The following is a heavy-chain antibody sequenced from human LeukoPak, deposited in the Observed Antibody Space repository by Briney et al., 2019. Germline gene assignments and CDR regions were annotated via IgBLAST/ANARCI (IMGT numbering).Heavy chain of an antibody. CDR3: AKTFIFGGDHFQH. J-gene: IGHJ1*01. Sequence: GGSLGLSCAASGFTFSTYAMSWVRQAPGKGLEWISGISGSGDTTYYADSVKGRFTISRDNSKNTLYLQMSSLRADDTAVYYCAKTFIFGGDHFQHWGQGTLVTVFS. V-gene: IGHV3-23*01. CDR2: ISGSGDTT. CDR1: GFTFSTYA. D-gene: IGHD2-21*02.